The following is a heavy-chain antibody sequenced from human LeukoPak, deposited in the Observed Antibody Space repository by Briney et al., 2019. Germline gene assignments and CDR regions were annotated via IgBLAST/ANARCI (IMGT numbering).Heavy chain of an antibody. Sequence: GGSLRLSCAASGFTFSSYGMSWVRQAPGKGLEWVSAISGSGGSTYYADSVKGRFTISRDNSKNSLYLQMNSLRAEDTAVYYCARERVIRCSSTSCRYHYYYYMDVWGKGTTVTISS. CDR3: ARERVIRCSSTSCRYHYYYYMDV. V-gene: IGHV3-23*01. CDR1: GFTFSSYG. J-gene: IGHJ6*03. CDR2: ISGSGGST. D-gene: IGHD2-2*01.